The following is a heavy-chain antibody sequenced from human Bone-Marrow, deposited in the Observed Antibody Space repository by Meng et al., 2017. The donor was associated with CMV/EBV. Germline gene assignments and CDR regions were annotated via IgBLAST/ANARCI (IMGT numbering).Heavy chain of an antibody. Sequence: GESLKISCAASGFTFSSYWMHWVRQAPGKGLVWVSRINSDGSITNYADSVKGRFTISRDNAKNTLYLQMNSLRAEDTAVYYCARDWRSYYDFWSGYYGMDVWGQGTTVTVSS. V-gene: IGHV3-74*01. D-gene: IGHD3-3*01. CDR2: INSDGSIT. CDR1: GFTFSSYW. J-gene: IGHJ6*01. CDR3: ARDWRSYYDFWSGYYGMDV.